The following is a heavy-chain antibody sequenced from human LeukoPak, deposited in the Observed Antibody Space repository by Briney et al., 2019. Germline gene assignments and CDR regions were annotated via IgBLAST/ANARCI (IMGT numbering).Heavy chain of an antibody. CDR1: GGTFSSYA. CDR3: ARGPPTKTDIVVVPAATSGDYYYYMDV. D-gene: IGHD2-2*01. Sequence: SVKVSCKASGGTFSSYAISWVRQAPGQGLEWMGGIIPIFGTANYAQKFQGRATITTDESTSTAYMELSSLRSEDTAVYYCARGPPTKTDIVVVPAATSGDYYYYMDVWGKGTTVTVSS. CDR2: IIPIFGTA. J-gene: IGHJ6*03. V-gene: IGHV1-69*05.